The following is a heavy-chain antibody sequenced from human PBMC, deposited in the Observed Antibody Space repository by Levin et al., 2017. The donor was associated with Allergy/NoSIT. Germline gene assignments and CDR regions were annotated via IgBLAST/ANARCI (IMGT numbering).Heavy chain of an antibody. V-gene: IGHV3-30*18. CDR3: AKARPGCSSTSCYAPGDY. J-gene: IGHJ4*02. CDR2: ISYDGSNK. CDR1: GFTFSSYG. D-gene: IGHD2-2*01. Sequence: GGSLRLSCAASGFTFSSYGMHWVRQAPGKGLEWVAVISYDGSNKYYADSVKGRFTISRDNSKNTLYLQMNSLRAEDTAVYYCAKARPGCSSTSCYAPGDYWGQGTLVTVSS.